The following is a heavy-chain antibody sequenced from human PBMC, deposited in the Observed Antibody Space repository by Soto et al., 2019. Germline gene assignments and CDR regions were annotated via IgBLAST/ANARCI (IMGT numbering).Heavy chain of an antibody. J-gene: IGHJ6*02. V-gene: IGHV3-30*18. CDR3: AKGTGSSSYYGMDV. Sequence: QVQLVESGGGVVQPGRSLRLPCAASGFTFSSYGMHWVRQAPGKGLEWVAVISYDGSNKYYADSVKGRFTISRDNSKNTLYLQMNSLRAEDTAVYYCAKGTGSSSYYGMDVWGQGTTVTVSS. CDR1: GFTFSSYG. CDR2: ISYDGSNK. D-gene: IGHD6-6*01.